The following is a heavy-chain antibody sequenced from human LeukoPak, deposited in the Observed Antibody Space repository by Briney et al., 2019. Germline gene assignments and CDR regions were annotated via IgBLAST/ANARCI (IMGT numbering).Heavy chain of an antibody. CDR1: GYTFTSYA. CDR2: INAGNGNT. CDR3: ARNPSILWFGDDAFDI. Sequence: ASVKVSCKASGYTFTSYAMHWVRQAPGQRLEWMGWINAGNGNTKYSQKFQGRVTITTDESTSTAYMELSSLRSEDTAVYYCARNPSILWFGDDAFDIWGQGTMVTVSS. V-gene: IGHV1-3*01. D-gene: IGHD3-10*01. J-gene: IGHJ3*02.